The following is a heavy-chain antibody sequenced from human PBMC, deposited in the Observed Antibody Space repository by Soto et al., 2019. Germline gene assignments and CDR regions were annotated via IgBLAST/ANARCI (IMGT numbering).Heavy chain of an antibody. D-gene: IGHD5-18*01. CDR1: GGSIRSYY. CDR3: ARGAADTAMVDS. CDR2: IFYSGST. J-gene: IGHJ4*02. V-gene: IGHV4-59*01. Sequence: SETLSLTCTVSGGSIRSYYWTWIRQPPGKGLEWLGYIFYSGSTFYNPSLKSRVTISIHTSKSQFSLQLTSVTAADSAVYYCARGAADTAMVDSWGQGTLVTVSS.